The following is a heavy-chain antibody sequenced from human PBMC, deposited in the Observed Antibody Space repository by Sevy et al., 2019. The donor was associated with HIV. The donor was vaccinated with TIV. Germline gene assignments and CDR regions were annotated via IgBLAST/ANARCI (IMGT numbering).Heavy chain of an antibody. CDR3: ARVYAASGGGNGMDV. Sequence: ASVKVSCKVSGYTLTQLSMHWVRQAPGKGLEWMGSFDPEDGETLYAQKFQGRVTMTEDTSTDTAYMELRSLRSEDTAVYYCARVYAASGGGNGMDVWGQGTTVTVSS. CDR2: FDPEDGET. CDR1: GYTLTQLS. J-gene: IGHJ6*02. D-gene: IGHD6-13*01. V-gene: IGHV1-24*01.